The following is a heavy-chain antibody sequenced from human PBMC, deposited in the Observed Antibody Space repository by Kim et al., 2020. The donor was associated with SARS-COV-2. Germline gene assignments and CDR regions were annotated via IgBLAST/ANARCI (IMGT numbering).Heavy chain of an antibody. V-gene: IGHV4-61*01. Sequence: SGTLSLTCTVSGGSVSSGSHYWSWIRQPPGKGLEWIGHIYYSGSTNYNSSLQSRVTISVDTSKNQFSLKLRSVTATDTAVYYCARDSAAAGNDYYYYGMDVWGQGTTVTVSS. CDR2: IYYSGST. J-gene: IGHJ6*02. CDR1: GGSVSSGSHY. CDR3: ARDSAAAGNDYYYYGMDV. D-gene: IGHD6-13*01.